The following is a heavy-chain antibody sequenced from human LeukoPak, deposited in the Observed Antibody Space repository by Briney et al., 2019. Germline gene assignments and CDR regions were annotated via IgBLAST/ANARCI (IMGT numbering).Heavy chain of an antibody. Sequence: SVKVSCKASGGTLSSYAISWVRQAPGQGLEWMGGIIPIFGTANYAQKFQGRVTITTDESTSTAYMELSSLRSEDTAVYYCARAGVPAAIEFYYYYYYMDVWGKGTTVTVSS. D-gene: IGHD2-2*01. J-gene: IGHJ6*03. V-gene: IGHV1-69*05. CDR1: GGTLSSYA. CDR2: IIPIFGTA. CDR3: ARAGVPAAIEFYYYYYYMDV.